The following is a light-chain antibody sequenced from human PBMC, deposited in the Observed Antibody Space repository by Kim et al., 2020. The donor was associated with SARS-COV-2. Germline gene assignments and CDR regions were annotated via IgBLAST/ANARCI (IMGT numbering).Light chain of an antibody. V-gene: IGKV2-30*01. J-gene: IGKJ3*01. CDR1: RSLVYSDGNTY. CDR2: KVS. Sequence: PAFISCRSSRSLVYSDGNTYLNWFHQRPGQSPRRLIYKVSNRDSGVPDRFSGSGSGTDFTLLISRVEAEDVGVYYCMQGTHWPFTFGPGTKVDIK. CDR3: MQGTHWPFT.